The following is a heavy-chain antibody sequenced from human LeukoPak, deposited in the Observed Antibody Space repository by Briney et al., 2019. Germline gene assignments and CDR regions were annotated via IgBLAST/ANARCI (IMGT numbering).Heavy chain of an antibody. CDR2: ISSDGGGT. V-gene: IGHV3-64D*06. CDR1: GFTFSTYA. CDR3: VKRISDFGMDY. Sequence: PGGSLRLSCSASGFTFSTYAMHWVRQAPGKGLEYVSAISSDGGGTYYADSVKGRFTISRDNSKNTLYLQMSSLRAEDMAVYYCVKRISDFGMDYWGQGTLVTVSS. J-gene: IGHJ4*02. D-gene: IGHD4-17*01.